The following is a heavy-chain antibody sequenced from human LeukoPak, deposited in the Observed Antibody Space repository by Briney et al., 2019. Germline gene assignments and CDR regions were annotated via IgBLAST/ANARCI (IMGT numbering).Heavy chain of an antibody. J-gene: IGHJ4*02. CDR2: INAGNGNT. V-gene: IGHV1-3*01. D-gene: IGHD3-9*01. Sequence: ASVKVSCKASGYTFTSYAMHWVRQAPGQRLEWMGWINAGNGNTKYSQKFQGRVTITRDTSASTAYMELSSLRSEDTAVYYCARVRYDILTGYYREYFDYWGQGTLVTVSS. CDR1: GYTFTSYA. CDR3: ARVRYDILTGYYREYFDY.